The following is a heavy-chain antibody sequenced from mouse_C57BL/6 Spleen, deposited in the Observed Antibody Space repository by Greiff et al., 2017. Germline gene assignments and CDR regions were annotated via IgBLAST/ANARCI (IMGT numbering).Heavy chain of an antibody. CDR3: ARGEGVDDGPWFAY. CDR2: IYWDVDK. J-gene: IGHJ3*01. V-gene: IGHV8-12*01. D-gene: IGHD2-3*01. Sequence: VMLVESGPGILQSSQTLSLSCSFSGFSLSTSGMGVSWIRQPSGKGLDWLVHIYWDVDKRNNPSLKSRLTISKDDSRNQVFLKITRGDTADKATDDCARGEGVDDGPWFAYWGKGTLVTVSA. CDR1: GFSLSTSGMG.